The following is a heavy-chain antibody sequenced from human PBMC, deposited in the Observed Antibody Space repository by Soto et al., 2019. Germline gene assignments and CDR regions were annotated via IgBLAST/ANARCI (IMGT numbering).Heavy chain of an antibody. CDR3: ARDLSWGSDWYYYMDV. V-gene: IGHV3-48*01. J-gene: IGHJ6*03. D-gene: IGHD3-9*01. Sequence: GALRLSCATSGFILSDCAMNWVRQAPGKGLEWVSYISSSSSVIDYADSVKGRFTVSRDNARNSLYLQMNSLRAEDTAVYYCARDLSWGSDWYYYMDVWGKGTTVTVSS. CDR2: ISSSSSVI. CDR1: GFILSDCA.